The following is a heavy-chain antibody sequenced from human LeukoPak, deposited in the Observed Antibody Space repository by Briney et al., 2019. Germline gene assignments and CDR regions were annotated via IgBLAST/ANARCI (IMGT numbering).Heavy chain of an antibody. D-gene: IGHD6-19*01. V-gene: IGHV4-39*07. CDR2: LDFSGRT. CDR1: GGSISTSSYY. J-gene: IGHJ4*02. CDR3: ARGRYSSGWYSSPVKNYFDY. Sequence: SETLSLTCNVSGGSISTSSYYWGWIRQSPVKGLEWIGNLDFSGRTNYNPSLKSRVTISVDTSKNQFSLKLSSVTAADTAVYYCARGRYSSGWYSSPVKNYFDYWGQGTLVTVSS.